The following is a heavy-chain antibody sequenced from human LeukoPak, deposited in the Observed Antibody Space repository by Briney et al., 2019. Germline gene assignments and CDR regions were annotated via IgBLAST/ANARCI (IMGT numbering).Heavy chain of an antibody. J-gene: IGHJ4*02. CDR2: IYYSGST. CDR1: GGSISSSSYY. CDR3: ASAYYYDSSGYSYYFDY. D-gene: IGHD3-22*01. Sequence: SETLSLTCTVSGGSISSSSYYWGWIRQPPGKGLEWIGSIYYSGSTYYNPSLKSRVTISVDTSKNQFSLKLSSVTAADTAVYYCASAYYYDSSGYSYYFDYWGQGTLVTVSS. V-gene: IGHV4-39*01.